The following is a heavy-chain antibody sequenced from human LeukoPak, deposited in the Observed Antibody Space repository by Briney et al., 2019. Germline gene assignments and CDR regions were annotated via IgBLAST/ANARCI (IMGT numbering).Heavy chain of an antibody. V-gene: IGHV3-7*01. J-gene: IGHJ4*02. D-gene: IGHD5-12*01. Sequence: SGGSLRLSCAASGFSFNAYWMAWVRQAPGTGLEWVANINPAGSETFHVDPVKGRFSISRDHAKKLVYLQMNSLRAEDTAVYYCATFGLVAALDLWGQGTLVTVSS. CDR3: ATFGLVAALDL. CDR1: GFSFNAYW. CDR2: INPAGSET.